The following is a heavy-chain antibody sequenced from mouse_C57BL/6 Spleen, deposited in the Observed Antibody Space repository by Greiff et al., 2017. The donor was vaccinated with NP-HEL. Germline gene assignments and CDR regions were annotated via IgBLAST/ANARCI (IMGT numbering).Heavy chain of an antibody. CDR3: ARWRCNFYAMDY. D-gene: IGHD2-1*01. CDR2: INPGSGGT. CDR1: GYAFTNYL. Sequence: QVQLQQSGAELVRPGTSVKVSCKASGYAFTNYLIEWVKQRPGQGLEWIGVINPGSGGTNYNEKFKGKATLTADKSSSTAYMQLSSLTSEDSAVYFCARWRCNFYAMDYWGQGTSVTVSS. V-gene: IGHV1-54*01. J-gene: IGHJ4*01.